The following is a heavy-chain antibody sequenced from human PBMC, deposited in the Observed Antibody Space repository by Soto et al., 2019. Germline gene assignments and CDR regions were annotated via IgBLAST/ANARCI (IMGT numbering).Heavy chain of an antibody. V-gene: IGHV1-18*01. J-gene: IGHJ6*02. CDR1: GYTFTSYG. CDR2: ISAYNGNT. Sequence: SVKVSCKASGYTFTSYGISWVRQAPGQGLEWMGWISAYNGNTNYAQKLQGRVTMTTDTSTSTAYMELRSLRSDDTAVYYCARDKEIVVVPAALIYYYYYGMDVWGQGTTVTVSS. CDR3: ARDKEIVVVPAALIYYYYYGMDV. D-gene: IGHD2-2*01.